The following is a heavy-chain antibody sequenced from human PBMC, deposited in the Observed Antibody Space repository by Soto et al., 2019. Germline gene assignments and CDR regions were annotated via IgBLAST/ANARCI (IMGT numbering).Heavy chain of an antibody. V-gene: IGHV4-34*01. CDR2: INHSGRT. J-gene: IGHJ5*02. CDR1: GGSFSGYY. Sequence: PSETLSLTCAVYGGSFSGYYWSWIRQPPGKGLEWIGEINHSGRTNYNPSLKSLVTTSVDTSKNQFSLKLSSVTAADTAVYYCARGGNWFDPWGQGTLVTVSS. CDR3: ARGGNWFDP.